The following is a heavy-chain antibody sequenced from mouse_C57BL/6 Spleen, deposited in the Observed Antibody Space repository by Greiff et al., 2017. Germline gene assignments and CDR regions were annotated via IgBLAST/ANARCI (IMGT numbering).Heavy chain of an antibody. J-gene: IGHJ3*01. CDR2: IDPANGNT. Sequence: EVQLQQSVAELVRPGASVTLSCTASGFNIKNTYMHWVKQRPEQGLEWIGRIDPANGNTKYAPKFQGKATITADTSSNTAYLQLSSLTSEDTAIYYCASREGLYGYLFAYWGQGTLVTVSA. V-gene: IGHV14-3*01. CDR1: GFNIKNTY. D-gene: IGHD2-2*01. CDR3: ASREGLYGYLFAY.